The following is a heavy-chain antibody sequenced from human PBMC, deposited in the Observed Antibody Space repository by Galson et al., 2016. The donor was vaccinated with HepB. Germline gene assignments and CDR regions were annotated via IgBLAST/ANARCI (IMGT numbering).Heavy chain of an antibody. J-gene: IGHJ2*01. D-gene: IGHD4-17*01. CDR2: IFHTGST. V-gene: IGHV4-30-2*01. CDR3: AHTTVTSEAWYFDL. Sequence: TLSLTCAVSGDSITSGGYSWSWIRQPPGKGLEWIGYIFHTGSTYYNPSLKSRVTMSVDRSKNQFSLKLTSMTAADTAVYYCAHTTVTSEAWYFDLWGRGSLVTVSS. CDR1: GDSITSGGYS.